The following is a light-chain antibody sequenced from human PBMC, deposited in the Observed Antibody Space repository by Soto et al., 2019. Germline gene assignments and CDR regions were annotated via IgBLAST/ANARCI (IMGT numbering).Light chain of an antibody. V-gene: IGKV3-11*01. CDR3: QQRSNGFT. CDR2: DAS. CDR1: QSVSSY. Sequence: EIVLTQPPATLSLSPGERATLSCRASQSVSSYLAWYQQRPGQAPRLLIYDASNRATGIPARFSGSGSGTDFTLTISSLEPEDFAVYYCQQRSNGFTFGPGTKVDIK. J-gene: IGKJ3*01.